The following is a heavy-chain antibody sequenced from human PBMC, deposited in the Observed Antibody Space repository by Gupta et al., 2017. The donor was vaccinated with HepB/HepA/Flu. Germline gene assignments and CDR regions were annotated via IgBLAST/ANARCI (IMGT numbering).Heavy chain of an antibody. CDR1: GGSISSSSYS. CDR3: ARQGYSSSSSPNWFDP. J-gene: IGHJ5*02. D-gene: IGHD6-6*01. Sequence: QLQLQESGPGLVKPSETLSLTCTVSGGSISSSSYSWGWIRQPPGKGLEWIGSIYYSGSTYYNPSLKSRVTISVDTSKNQFSLKLSSVTAADTAVYYCARQGYSSSSSPNWFDPWGQGTLVTVSS. CDR2: IYYSGST. V-gene: IGHV4-39*01.